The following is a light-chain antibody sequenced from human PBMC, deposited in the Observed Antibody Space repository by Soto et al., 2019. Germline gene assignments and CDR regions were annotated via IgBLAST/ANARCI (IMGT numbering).Light chain of an antibody. Sequence: AIRMTQSPSSFSASTGDRVTITCRASQGISSYLAWYQQKPGKAPKLLIYAASTLQSGGPSRFSGSGSGTDFTLTISCLQSEDVATYDCQQDDSYPPTFGGGTKVEIK. CDR3: QQDDSYPPT. CDR1: QGISSY. CDR2: AAS. J-gene: IGKJ4*01. V-gene: IGKV1-8*01.